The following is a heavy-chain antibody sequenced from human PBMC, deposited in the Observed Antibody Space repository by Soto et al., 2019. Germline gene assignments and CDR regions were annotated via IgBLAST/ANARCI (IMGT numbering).Heavy chain of an antibody. CDR3: ARAPSYGDYEGYSSYGMDV. CDR2: TYYSGST. V-gene: IGHV4-59*01. CDR1: GGSISSYY. J-gene: IGHJ6*02. Sequence: ASETLSLTCTVSGGSISSYYWSWIRQPPGKGLEWIGYTYYSGSTNYNPSLKSRVTISVDTSKNQFSLKLSSVTAADTAVYYCARAPSYGDYEGYSSYGMDVWGQGTTLTVSS. D-gene: IGHD4-17*01.